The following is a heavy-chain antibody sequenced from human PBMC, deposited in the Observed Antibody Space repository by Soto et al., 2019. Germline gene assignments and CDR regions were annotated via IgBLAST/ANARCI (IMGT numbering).Heavy chain of an antibody. CDR1: GFTFSSYA. J-gene: IGHJ4*02. V-gene: IGHV3-23*01. Sequence: EVQLLESGGGLVQPVGSLRLSCAASGFTFSSYAMSWVRQAPGKGLEWVSGISGSGHTTYYADSVKGRFTISRDNSKNTLYLEINSLRAEDTAVYYCAKPGPGGVRGVIIMAQFDYWGQGTLVTVSS. CDR3: AKPGPGGVRGVIIMAQFDY. CDR2: ISGSGHTT. D-gene: IGHD3-10*01.